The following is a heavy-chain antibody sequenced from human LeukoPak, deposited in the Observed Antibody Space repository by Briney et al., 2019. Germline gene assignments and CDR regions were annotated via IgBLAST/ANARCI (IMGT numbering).Heavy chain of an antibody. V-gene: IGHV3-21*01. J-gene: IGHJ4*02. CDR2: ISSSSSFI. D-gene: IGHD3-10*01. CDR1: GFIFSSYS. Sequence: GGSLRLSCAASGFIFSSYSMNWVRQAPGKGLEWVSYISSSSSFIYYADSVKGRFTISRDNAENSLYLQMNSLRVEDTAVYYCVRDGVSMVRGVIDYWGQGTLVTVSS. CDR3: VRDGVSMVRGVIDY.